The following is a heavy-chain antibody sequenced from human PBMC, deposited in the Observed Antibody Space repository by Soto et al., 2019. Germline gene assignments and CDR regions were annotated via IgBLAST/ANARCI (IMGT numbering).Heavy chain of an antibody. CDR2: ISSNGGST. D-gene: IGHD3-10*01. J-gene: IGHJ4*02. Sequence: PGGSLRLSCSASGFTFSSYAMHWVRQAPGKGLEYVSAISSNGGSTYYADSVKGRFTISRDNSKNTLYLQMSSLRAEDTAVYYCVKAQSYLWFGELLDPPGSGFDYWGQGTLVTVSS. CDR1: GFTFSSYA. CDR3: VKAQSYLWFGELLDPPGSGFDY. V-gene: IGHV3-64D*08.